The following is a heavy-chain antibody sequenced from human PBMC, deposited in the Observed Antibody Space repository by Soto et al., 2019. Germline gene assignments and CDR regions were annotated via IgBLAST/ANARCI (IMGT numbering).Heavy chain of an antibody. J-gene: IGHJ4*02. Sequence: QVQLVQSVAEVKKPGSSVKVSCKASGDSFSSYAISWVRQAPGHGLEWMGRIIPIFGTPNYAQRVAGRVPKTADDSTSTANMELRSLRSAVTAVYYCATGSNYYDTRAVAYWGQGALVTVSS. CDR3: ATGSNYYDTRAVAY. CDR2: IIPIFGTP. D-gene: IGHD3-22*01. V-gene: IGHV1-69*01. CDR1: GDSFSSYA.